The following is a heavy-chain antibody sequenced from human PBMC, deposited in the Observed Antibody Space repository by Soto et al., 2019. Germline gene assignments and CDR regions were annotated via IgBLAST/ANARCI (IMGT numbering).Heavy chain of an antibody. D-gene: IGHD6-19*01. CDR1: GFTFSSYA. J-gene: IGHJ3*02. CDR3: AKSLSKAVVAGIRGAFDI. Sequence: GGSLRLSCAASGFTFSSYAMSWVRQAPGKGLEWVSAISGSGGSTYYADSVKGRFTISRDNSKNTLYLQMNSLRAEDTAVYYCAKSLSKAVVAGIRGAFDIWGQGTMVTVSS. CDR2: ISGSGGST. V-gene: IGHV3-23*01.